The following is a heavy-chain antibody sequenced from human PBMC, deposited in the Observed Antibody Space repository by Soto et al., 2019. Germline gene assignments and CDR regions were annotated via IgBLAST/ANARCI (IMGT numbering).Heavy chain of an antibody. CDR1: GYTLTSYG. J-gene: IGHJ4*02. Sequence: ASVKVSCKASGYTLTSYGISWVRQAPGQGLEWMGWISAYNGNTNYAQKLQGRVTMTTDTSTSTAYMELRSLRSDDTAVYYCARTLYYYGSGSYSTFDDWGQGTLVTVSS. D-gene: IGHD3-10*01. CDR3: ARTLYYYGSGSYSTFDD. CDR2: ISAYNGNT. V-gene: IGHV1-18*01.